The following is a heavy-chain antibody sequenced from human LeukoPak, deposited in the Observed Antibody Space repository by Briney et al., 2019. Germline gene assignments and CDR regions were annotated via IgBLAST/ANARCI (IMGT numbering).Heavy chain of an antibody. J-gene: IGHJ6*03. Sequence: SETLSLTCTVSGGSISSYYWSWIRQPPGKGLEWIGYIYYSGSTNYNPSLKSRVTISVDTSKNQFSLKLSSVTAADTAVYYCARGTYYYGSGTFGYYYYYYMDVWGKGTTVTISS. CDR1: GGSISSYY. D-gene: IGHD3-10*01. CDR3: ARGTYYYGSGTFGYYYYYYMDV. V-gene: IGHV4-59*01. CDR2: IYYSGST.